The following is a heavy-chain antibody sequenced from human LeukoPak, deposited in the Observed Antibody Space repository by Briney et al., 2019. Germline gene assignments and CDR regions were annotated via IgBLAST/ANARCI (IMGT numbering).Heavy chain of an antibody. CDR2: ISGSADNT. CDR1: GFTFSKYG. D-gene: IGHD6-13*01. J-gene: IGHJ5*02. CDR3: AKDGQQQLVLDWFDP. Sequence: GGSLRLSCAASGFTFSKYGMSWVRQAPGKGPEWVSAISGSADNTYYADSVKGRFTISRDNSKNTLYLQMNSLRAEDTAVYYCAKDGQQQLVLDWFDPWGQGTLVTVSS. V-gene: IGHV3-23*01.